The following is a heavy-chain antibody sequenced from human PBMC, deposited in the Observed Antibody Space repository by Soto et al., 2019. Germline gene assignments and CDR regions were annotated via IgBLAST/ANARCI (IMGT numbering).Heavy chain of an antibody. CDR3: ARAIGIWTYAFDI. CDR1: GGSISSYY. Sequence: QVQLQESGPGLVKPSETLSLTCTVSGGSISSYYWSWIRQPPGKGLEWIGYINYSGSTNYNPSLKSRVTISVDTSKNQFSLKLSSVTAADTAVYYCARAIGIWTYAFDIWGQGTMVTVSS. V-gene: IGHV4-59*01. CDR2: INYSGST. J-gene: IGHJ3*02. D-gene: IGHD3-3*01.